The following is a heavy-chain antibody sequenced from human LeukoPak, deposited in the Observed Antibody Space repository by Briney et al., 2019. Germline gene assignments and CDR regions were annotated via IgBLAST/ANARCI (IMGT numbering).Heavy chain of an antibody. J-gene: IGHJ4*02. V-gene: IGHV3-23*01. CDR1: GFTFSSYA. CDR2: ISGSGGST. Sequence: PGGSLRLSCAASGFTFSSYAMSWVRQPPGKGLEWVSAISGSGGSTYYADSVKGRFTISRDNSKNTLYLQMNSLRAEDTAVYYCAKDRGDSGSYPDYWGQGTLVTVSS. CDR3: AKDRGDSGSYPDY. D-gene: IGHD1-26*01.